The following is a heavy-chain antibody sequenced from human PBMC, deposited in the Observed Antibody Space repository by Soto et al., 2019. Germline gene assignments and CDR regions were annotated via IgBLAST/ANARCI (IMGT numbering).Heavy chain of an antibody. V-gene: IGHV5-51*01. CDR2: IYPGDSDT. Sequence: GESLKISFKGSGYTFTNYLICWVRQMPGKGLEWVGIIYPGDSDTKYNPSFQGQVTISADKSITNTYLQWSSLKASDTAIYYCAASIFYYGMDVFGQRTTVTFCS. CDR1: GYTFTNYL. CDR3: AASIFYYGMDV. J-gene: IGHJ6*02.